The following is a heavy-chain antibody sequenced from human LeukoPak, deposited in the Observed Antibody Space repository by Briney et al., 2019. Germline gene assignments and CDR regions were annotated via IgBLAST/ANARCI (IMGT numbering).Heavy chain of an antibody. Sequence: GGSLRLSCAASGFTFDDYAMHWARQAPGKGLEGVAGISWNSGSIGYADSVKGRFTISRDNAKNSLYLQMNSLRAEDTALYYCAKDALDGYDYYYGMDVWGQGTTVTVSS. V-gene: IGHV3-9*01. J-gene: IGHJ6*02. CDR1: GFTFDDYA. CDR3: AKDALDGYDYYYGMDV. D-gene: IGHD5-24*01. CDR2: ISWNSGSI.